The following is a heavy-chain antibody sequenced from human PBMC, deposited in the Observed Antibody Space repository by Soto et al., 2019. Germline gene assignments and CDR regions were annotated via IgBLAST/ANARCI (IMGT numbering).Heavy chain of an antibody. CDR3: ARDCSSTCLHDAFDI. V-gene: IGHV1-3*01. D-gene: IGHD2-2*01. Sequence: QVQLVQSGAEVKKPGASVKVSCKASGYSFRTYAMHWVRQAPGQRLEWMGWINVASGNTKYSEKLQGRVTIIRDTSASTAYMELSSLTSEDTAVYYCARDCSSTCLHDAFDIWGQGTMVTVSS. CDR2: INVASGNT. CDR1: GYSFRTYA. J-gene: IGHJ3*02.